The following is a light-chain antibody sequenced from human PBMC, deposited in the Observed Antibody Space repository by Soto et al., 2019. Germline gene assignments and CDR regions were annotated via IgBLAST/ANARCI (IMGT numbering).Light chain of an antibody. Sequence: SALTQPPSASGSPGQSVTISFTGTSSDVGAYNYVSWYQQHAGKAPKLVIYEGTQRPSGVPDRFSGSKSANTASLTVSGLQAEDEADYYCSSFASSNTWVFGGGTKLTVL. V-gene: IGLV2-8*01. CDR1: SSDVGAYNY. J-gene: IGLJ3*02. CDR2: EGT. CDR3: SSFASSNTWV.